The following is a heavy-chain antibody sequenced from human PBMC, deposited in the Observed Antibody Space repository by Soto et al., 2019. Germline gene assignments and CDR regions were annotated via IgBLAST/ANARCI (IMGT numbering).Heavy chain of an antibody. D-gene: IGHD5-18*01. V-gene: IGHV1-2*04. J-gene: IGHJ6*02. CDR1: GYTFTGYY. Sequence: ASVKVSCKASGYTFTGYYMHWVRQAPGQGLEWMGWINPNSGGTNYAQKFQGWVTMTRDTSISTAYMERSRLRSDDTAVYYCARGRNVDTAMVTVGAKNAKGPYYYYGMDVWGQGTTVTVSS. CDR2: INPNSGGT. CDR3: ARGRNVDTAMVTVGAKNAKGPYYYYGMDV.